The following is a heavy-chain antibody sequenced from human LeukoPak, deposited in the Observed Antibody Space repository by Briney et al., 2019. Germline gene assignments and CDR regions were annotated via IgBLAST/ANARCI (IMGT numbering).Heavy chain of an antibody. V-gene: IGHV4-39*01. CDR2: IYYSGST. CDR1: SSYA. J-gene: IGHJ3*02. D-gene: IGHD6-19*01. CDR3: ASSGSYDAFDI. Sequence: SSYAMSWIRQPPGKGLEWIGSIYYSGSTFYNPSLKSRVTISVDTSKNQFSLKLSSVTAADTAVYYCASSGSYDAFDIWGQGTMVTVSS.